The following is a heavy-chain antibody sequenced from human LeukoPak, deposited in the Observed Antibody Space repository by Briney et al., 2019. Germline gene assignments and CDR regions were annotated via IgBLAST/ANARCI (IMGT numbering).Heavy chain of an antibody. CDR1: GFTFSRYW. V-gene: IGHV3-7*01. CDR3: ARVITVYNDYEEVAEYFQH. CDR2: IKEDGSDK. Sequence: PGGSLRLSCAASGFTFSRYWMSWVRQAPGKGLEWVANIKEDGSDKYCVDSVKGRFTISRDNSKNSLYLQMNSLRAEDTAVYYCARVITVYNDYEEVAEYFQHWGQGTLVIVSS. J-gene: IGHJ1*01. D-gene: IGHD4-17*01.